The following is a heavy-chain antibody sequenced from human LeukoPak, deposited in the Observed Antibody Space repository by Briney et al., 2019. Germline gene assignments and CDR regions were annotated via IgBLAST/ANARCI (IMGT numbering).Heavy chain of an antibody. J-gene: IGHJ4*02. Sequence: GGSLRLSCAASGFTFSDYWMSWVRQAPGKGPEWVANIRQDGNEKYCVDSVKGRFTISRDSAKSSIYLQMNSLRVEDTAAYYRARDKMMGATFFDYWGQGILVTVSS. CDR1: GFTFSDYW. V-gene: IGHV3-7*03. CDR3: ARDKMMGATFFDY. CDR2: IRQDGNEK. D-gene: IGHD1-26*01.